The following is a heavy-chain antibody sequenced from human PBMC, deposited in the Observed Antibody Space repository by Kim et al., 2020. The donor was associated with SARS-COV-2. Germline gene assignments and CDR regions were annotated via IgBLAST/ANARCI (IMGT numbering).Heavy chain of an antibody. CDR1: GDSISSGTFS. Sequence: SETLSLTCTVSGDSISSGTFSWTWIRQHPGKGLEWIGYISYSGSTSYNPSLKSRVFISTDASKNQFSLRLSSVTAADTARYYCARAPGNYYFYMDVWGEG. J-gene: IGHJ6*03. V-gene: IGHV4-31*03. CDR2: ISYSGST. CDR3: ARAPGNYYFYMDV.